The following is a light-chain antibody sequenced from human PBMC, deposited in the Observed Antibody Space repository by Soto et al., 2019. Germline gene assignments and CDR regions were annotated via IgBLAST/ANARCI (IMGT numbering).Light chain of an antibody. CDR1: NSNLGAGYD. CDR3: QAYDYSLTAFV. CDR2: GNR. J-gene: IGLJ3*02. Sequence: QSVMTQPPSVSGAPGQRVTISCTGNNSNLGAGYDVHWYQQLPGAAPKLVVFGNRNRPSGVPERFSGSKSGTSASLAITGLQAEDEADYYCQAYDYSLTAFVFGGGTKLTVL. V-gene: IGLV1-40*01.